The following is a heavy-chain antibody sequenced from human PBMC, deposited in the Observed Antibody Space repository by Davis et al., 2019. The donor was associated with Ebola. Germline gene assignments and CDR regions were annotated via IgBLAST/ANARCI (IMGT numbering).Heavy chain of an antibody. J-gene: IGHJ5*02. CDR3: ARRSVGGNGWFDP. V-gene: IGHV4-34*01. CDR2: INDSGST. D-gene: IGHD2-8*01. CDR1: GGSFSGYY. Sequence: SETLSLTCAVYGGSFSGYYWSWIRQLPGKGLEWIGEINDSGSTNYNPSLKSRVTISVDTSKNQFSLKLSSVTAADTAVYYCARRSVGGNGWFDPWGQGTLVTVSS.